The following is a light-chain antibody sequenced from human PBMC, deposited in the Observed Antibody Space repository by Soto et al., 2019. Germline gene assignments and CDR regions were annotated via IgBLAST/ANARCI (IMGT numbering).Light chain of an antibody. CDR1: QGISTY. CDR3: QHYNSYSEA. CDR2: KAS. V-gene: IGKV1-5*03. Sequence: DIQMTQSPPSLSESAGDRVTITCRASQGISTYLNWYQQKPGKAPKLLIYKASTLKSGVPSRFSGSGSGTEFTLTISSLQPDDFATYYCQHYNSYSEALGQGTKVDIK. J-gene: IGKJ1*01.